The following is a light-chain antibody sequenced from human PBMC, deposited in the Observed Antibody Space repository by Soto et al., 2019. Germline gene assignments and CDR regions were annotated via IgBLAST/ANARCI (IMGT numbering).Light chain of an antibody. V-gene: IGKV3-11*01. CDR3: QQRSDWPLIT. J-gene: IGKJ5*01. CDR2: DAS. Sequence: EIVLTQSPATLSLSPGERATLSCRASQSVSSYLAGYQQKPGQAPRLLIYDASNRATGIPARFSGSGSGTDFTLTISSREPEDFAVYYWQQRSDWPLITVGQGTRLEIK. CDR1: QSVSSY.